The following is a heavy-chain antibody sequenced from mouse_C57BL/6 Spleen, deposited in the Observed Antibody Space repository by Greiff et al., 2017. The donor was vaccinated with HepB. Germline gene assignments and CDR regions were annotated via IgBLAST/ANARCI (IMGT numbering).Heavy chain of an antibody. CDR3: ARQGLVEGMDY. Sequence: EVQLVESGGDLVKPGGSLKLSCGASGFTFSSYGMSWVRQTPDKRLEWVATISSGGSYTYYPDSVKGRFTISRDNAKNTLYLQMSSLKSEDTAMYYCARQGLVEGMDYWGQGTSVTVSS. CDR2: ISSGGSYT. V-gene: IGHV5-6*01. J-gene: IGHJ4*01. CDR1: GFTFSSYG. D-gene: IGHD1-1*02.